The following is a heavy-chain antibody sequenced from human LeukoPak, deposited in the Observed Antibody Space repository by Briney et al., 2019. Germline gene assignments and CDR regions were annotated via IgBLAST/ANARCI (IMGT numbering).Heavy chain of an antibody. Sequence: GASVKVSCKASGYTFTGYYMHWVRQAPGQGLEWMGWINPNSGGTNYAQKFQGRVTMTRDTSISTAYMELSRLRSDDTAVYYCARDYYDSSGYYFARWFDPWGQGTLVTVSS. J-gene: IGHJ5*02. CDR3: ARDYYDSSGYYFARWFDP. CDR2: INPNSGGT. V-gene: IGHV1-2*02. CDR1: GYTFTGYY. D-gene: IGHD3-22*01.